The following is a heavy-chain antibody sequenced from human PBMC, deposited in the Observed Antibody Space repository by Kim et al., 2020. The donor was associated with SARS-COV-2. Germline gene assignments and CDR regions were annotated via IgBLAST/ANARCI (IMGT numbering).Heavy chain of an antibody. CDR3: ARESPSPSRYCSGGCCHRYWFHP. V-gene: IGHV4-31*03. D-gene: IGHD2-15*01. CDR1: GGSISSGGYY. J-gene: IGHJ5*02. CDR2: IYYSGST. Sequence: SETLSLTCTVSGGSISSGGYYWSWIRQHPGKGLEWLGYIYYSGSTYYNPSLKSRVTISVDTSKNQFSLKLTSLTAADTAVYYCARESPSPSRYCSGGCCHRYWFHPWRQGSLVTVSP.